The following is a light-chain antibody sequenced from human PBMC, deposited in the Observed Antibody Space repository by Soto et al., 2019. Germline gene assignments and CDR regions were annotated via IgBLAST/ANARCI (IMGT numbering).Light chain of an antibody. CDR2: GAS. CDR1: QSVSSSY. J-gene: IGKJ1*01. Sequence: EIVMTQSPATLSVSPGEDVTLSCRASQSVSSSYLAWYQQKPGQAPRLLIYGASTRATGIPARFSGSGSGTEFTLTISSLQSEDFAVYYCQQYNNWPTFGQGTKVDI. V-gene: IGKV3-15*01. CDR3: QQYNNWPT.